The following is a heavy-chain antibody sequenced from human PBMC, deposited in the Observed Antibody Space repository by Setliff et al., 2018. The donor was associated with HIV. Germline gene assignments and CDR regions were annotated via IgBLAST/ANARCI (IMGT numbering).Heavy chain of an antibody. D-gene: IGHD5-18*01. CDR3: AKMHTAMDPDTFDI. V-gene: IGHV3-30*02. J-gene: IGHJ3*02. CDR2: IRYDGRYR. CDR1: GFTFISYG. Sequence: GGSLRLSCAVSGFTFISYGTYWVRQAPGKGLEWVAFIRYDGRYRYYVDSVKGRFTISRDNSKNTMFLQLNSRRVEDTAIYYCAKMHTAMDPDTFDIWGQGTRVTVSS.